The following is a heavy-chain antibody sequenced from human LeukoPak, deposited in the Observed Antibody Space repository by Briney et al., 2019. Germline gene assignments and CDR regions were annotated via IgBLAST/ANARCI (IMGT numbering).Heavy chain of an antibody. CDR3: ARGPPRGKYYYMDV. D-gene: IGHD1-1*01. CDR2: IGTASDT. V-gene: IGHV3-13*01. J-gene: IGHJ6*03. CDR1: GFTFSSFD. Sequence: GGSLRLSCAASGFTFSSFDMHWVRQPTGQGLEWVSTIGTASDTYYPGSVEGRFTLSRDNAKNSLYLQMNNLTAGDTAVYYCARGPPRGKYYYMDVWGKGTTVTVSS.